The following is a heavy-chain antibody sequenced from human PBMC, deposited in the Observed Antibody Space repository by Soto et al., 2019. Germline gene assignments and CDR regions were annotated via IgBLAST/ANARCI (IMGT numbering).Heavy chain of an antibody. CDR1: GFTFSSYW. D-gene: IGHD1-26*01. J-gene: IGHJ4*02. CDR3: VRDDVGVGIDS. Sequence: TGGSLRLSCAASGFTFSSYWMHWVRQAPEKGLMWVSHINSDGSSTTYADSVKGRFTISRDNAKNTLFLQMNSLRADDTAVYYCVRDDVGVGIDSWGRGTLVTVSS. V-gene: IGHV3-74*01. CDR2: INSDGSST.